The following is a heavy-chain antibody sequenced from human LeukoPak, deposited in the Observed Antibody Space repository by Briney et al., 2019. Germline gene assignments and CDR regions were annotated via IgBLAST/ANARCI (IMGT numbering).Heavy chain of an antibody. J-gene: IGHJ3*02. D-gene: IGHD4/OR15-4a*01. CDR3: AKDLSMVFDAFNI. V-gene: IGHV3-43*02. Sequence: QPGGSLRLSCAASGFTFNNYFMTWVRQAPGKGLEWVSTISGSAGSTYYADFVKGLFTISRDNNKNFLYLQMNNLGTEDTALYYCAKDLSMVFDAFNIWGQGTLVTVSS. CDR1: GFTFNNYF. CDR2: ISGSAGST.